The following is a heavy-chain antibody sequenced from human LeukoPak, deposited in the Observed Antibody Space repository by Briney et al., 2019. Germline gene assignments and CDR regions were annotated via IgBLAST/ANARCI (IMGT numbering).Heavy chain of an antibody. CDR3: ARVYYYGPGYFDY. J-gene: IGHJ4*02. CDR1: GFTFSSYW. CDR2: IKQDGSEK. D-gene: IGHD3-10*01. Sequence: GGSLRLSCAASGFTFSSYWMSWVRQAPGRGLEWVANIKQDGSEKYYVDSVKGRFTISRDNAKNSLYLQMNSLRAEDTAVYYCARVYYYGPGYFDYWGQGTLVTVSS. V-gene: IGHV3-7*01.